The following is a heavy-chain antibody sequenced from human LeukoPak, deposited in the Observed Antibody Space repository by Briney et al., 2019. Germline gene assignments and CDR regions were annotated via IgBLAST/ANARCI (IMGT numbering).Heavy chain of an antibody. CDR2: INPRGGST. V-gene: IGHV1-46*01. CDR3: ARIGEMATIAHYYYYMDV. Sequence: ASVKVSCKASGYTFTSYYIHWVRQAPGQGLEWVGIINPRGGSTTYGQKFQGRVTMTRDTSISTAYMELSRLRSDDTAVYYCARIGEMATIAHYYYYMDVWGKGTTVTVSS. CDR1: GYTFTSYY. D-gene: IGHD5-24*01. J-gene: IGHJ6*03.